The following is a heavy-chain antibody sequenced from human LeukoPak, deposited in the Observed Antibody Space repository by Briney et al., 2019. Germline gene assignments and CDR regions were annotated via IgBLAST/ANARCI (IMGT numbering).Heavy chain of an antibody. Sequence: GGSLRLSCAASGFTFSSDGMHWVRQAPGKGLEWVAFIRYDGSNKYYADSVKGRFTISRDNSKNTLYLQMNSLRAEDTAVYYCAKAPCSSTSCYNGGYWGQGTLVTVSS. V-gene: IGHV3-30*02. CDR3: AKAPCSSTSCYNGGY. J-gene: IGHJ4*02. CDR1: GFTFSSDG. D-gene: IGHD2-2*02. CDR2: IRYDGSNK.